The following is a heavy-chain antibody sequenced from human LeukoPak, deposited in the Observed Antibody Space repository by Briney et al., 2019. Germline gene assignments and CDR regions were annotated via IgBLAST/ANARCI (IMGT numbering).Heavy chain of an antibody. J-gene: IGHJ3*02. CDR2: ITWNSDSI. D-gene: IGHD6-19*01. Sequence: GGSLRLSCVASGFSFGDYSMHWVRLAPGKGLEWVSGITWNSDSIDYADSVKGRFTISRDNAKNSLYLQMNSLRAEDTALYYCAKELSYSSGWYDAFDIWGQGTMVTVSS. CDR1: GFSFGDYS. V-gene: IGHV3-9*01. CDR3: AKELSYSSGWYDAFDI.